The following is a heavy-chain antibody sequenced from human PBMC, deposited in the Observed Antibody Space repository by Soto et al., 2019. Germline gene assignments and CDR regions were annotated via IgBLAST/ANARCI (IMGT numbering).Heavy chain of an antibody. CDR2: MNPGSGDT. CDR3: VRMETFGSLNWFDP. J-gene: IGHJ5*02. CDR1: GYSFTNND. Sequence: ASVKVSCKASGYSFTNNDVSWVRQATGQGLEWMGWMNPGSGDTGYAQKFQGRVTMTRDISIATAYMELSSLRSDDTAIYYCVRMETFGSLNWFDPWGQGTLVTVPQ. V-gene: IGHV1-8*01. D-gene: IGHD3-16*01.